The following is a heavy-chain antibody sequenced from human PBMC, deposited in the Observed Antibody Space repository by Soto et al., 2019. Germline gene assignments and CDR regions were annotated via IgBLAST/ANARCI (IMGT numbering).Heavy chain of an antibody. D-gene: IGHD3-16*02. CDR1: GYTFTGYY. J-gene: IGHJ4*02. V-gene: IGHV1-2*02. CDR2: ISPKSGGT. CDR3: GRGRSGEVVVFY. Sequence: QVQLVQSGAEVKESGASVKVSCKASGYTFTGYYIHWVRQAPGQGLEWVGEISPKSGGTRYAEKFQGRVTMTKDTFIRTVYMELSNLSPDDTAVYYCGRGRSGEVVVFYWGQGTLVTVHS.